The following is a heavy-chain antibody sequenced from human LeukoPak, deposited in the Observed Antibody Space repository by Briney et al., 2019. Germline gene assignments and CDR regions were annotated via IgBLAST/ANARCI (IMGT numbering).Heavy chain of an antibody. Sequence: GGSLRLSCAASGFTFSSYWMSWVRQAPGKGLEWVANIKQDGSEKYYVDSVKGRFTISRDNAKNSLYLQMNSLRAEDTAVHYCARDLLVRFGPGEPLSYFYYGMDVWGQGTTVTVSS. CDR3: ARDLLVRFGPGEPLSYFYYGMDV. V-gene: IGHV3-7*01. D-gene: IGHD3-10*01. J-gene: IGHJ6*02. CDR1: GFTFSSYW. CDR2: IKQDGSEK.